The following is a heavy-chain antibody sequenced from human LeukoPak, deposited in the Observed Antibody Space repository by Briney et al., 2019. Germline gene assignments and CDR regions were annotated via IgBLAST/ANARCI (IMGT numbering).Heavy chain of an antibody. CDR1: GGTFSSYT. V-gene: IGHV1-69*02. D-gene: IGHD1-14*01. Sequence: SVKVSCKASGGTFSSYTISWVRQAPGQGLEWMGSIIPILGIANYAQKFQGRVTITADKSTSTAYMELSSLRSEDTAVYYCARLLGITVGHDYWGQGTLVTASS. CDR2: IIPILGIA. J-gene: IGHJ4*02. CDR3: ARLLGITVGHDY.